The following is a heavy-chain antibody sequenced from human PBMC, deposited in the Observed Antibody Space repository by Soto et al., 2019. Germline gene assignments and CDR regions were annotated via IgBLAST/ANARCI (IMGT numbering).Heavy chain of an antibody. D-gene: IGHD1-7*01. CDR2: ISSSSSTI. CDR1: GFTFSSYS. CDR3: ATRGATTSGY. J-gene: IGHJ4*02. V-gene: IGHV3-48*01. Sequence: GGSLRLSCAASGFTFSSYSMNWVRQAPGKGLEWVSYISSSSSTIYYADSVKGRFTISRDNAKNSLYLQMNSLRAEDTAVYYCATRGATTSGYWGQGTLVTVSS.